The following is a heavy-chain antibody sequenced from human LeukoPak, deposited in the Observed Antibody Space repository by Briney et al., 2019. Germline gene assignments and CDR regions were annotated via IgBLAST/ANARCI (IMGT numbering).Heavy chain of an antibody. CDR1: GGSFSGYY. V-gene: IGHV4-34*01. CDR3: ARGRVVVPAASFPFDY. D-gene: IGHD2-2*01. CDR2: INHSGST. Sequence: SETLSLTCAVYGGSFSGYYWSWIRQPPGKGLEWIGEINHSGSTNYNPSLKSRVTISVDTSKNQFSLKLSSVTAADTAVYYCARGRVVVPAASFPFDYWGQGTLVTVSS. J-gene: IGHJ4*02.